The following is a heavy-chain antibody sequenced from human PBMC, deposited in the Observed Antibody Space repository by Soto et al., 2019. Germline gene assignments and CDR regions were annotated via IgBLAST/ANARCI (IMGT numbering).Heavy chain of an antibody. CDR2: IDPSDSYT. Sequence: ESLKIACKGSGYIFTSYWIRCFLQMPGKVLEWMGRIDPSDSYTNYSPSFQGHVTISADKSISTAYLQWSSLKASDTAMYYCARRRKALHLYGMDVWGQGTTVTVSS. CDR1: GYIFTSYW. V-gene: IGHV5-10-1*01. CDR3: ARRRKALHLYGMDV. J-gene: IGHJ6*02.